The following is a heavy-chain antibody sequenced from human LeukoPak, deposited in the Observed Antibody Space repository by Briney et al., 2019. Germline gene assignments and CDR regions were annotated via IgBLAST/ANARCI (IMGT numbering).Heavy chain of an antibody. J-gene: IGHJ6*02. Sequence: SGPALLQPTQPLTLTCSFSGFSLSSSGMCVSWIRQPPGKALEWLARIDWDDDKSYSTSLRARLTISKDTSKNQVVLTMTNLDPVDTATYYCARIHRYGPAGYYGMDVWGQGTTVTVSS. CDR2: IDWDDDK. V-gene: IGHV2-70*11. CDR3: ARIHRYGPAGYYGMDV. CDR1: GFSLSSSGMC. D-gene: IGHD5-18*01.